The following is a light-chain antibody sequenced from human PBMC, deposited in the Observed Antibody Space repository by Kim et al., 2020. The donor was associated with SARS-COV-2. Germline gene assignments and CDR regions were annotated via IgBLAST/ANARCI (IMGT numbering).Light chain of an antibody. Sequence: EIMLTQSPGTLSLSPGERATLSCRASQSVSSNYLTWYQQKPGQAPRLLIYGASTRATGIPDKFAGSGSGTDFTLTISRLEPEDFAVYYCQQYGSLPFTFGPGTKVDIK. CDR1: QSVSSNY. CDR3: QQYGSLPFT. CDR2: GAS. V-gene: IGKV3-20*01. J-gene: IGKJ3*01.